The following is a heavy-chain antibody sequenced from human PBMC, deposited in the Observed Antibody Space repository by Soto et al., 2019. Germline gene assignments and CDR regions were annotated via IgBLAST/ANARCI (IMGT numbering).Heavy chain of an antibody. CDR2: IYSSGNT. CDR1: GGTIIGYY. J-gene: IGHJ5*02. V-gene: IGHV4-4*07. D-gene: IGHD3-3*01. Sequence: SETLSLTCSISGGTIIGYYCTFIRQPAGKGLEWIGRIYSSGNTKYNPSLQSRVTMSLDTSNNQFSLRLTSVTAADTAVYYCARGQRFSDWFDPWGQGTLVTVSS. CDR3: ARGQRFSDWFDP.